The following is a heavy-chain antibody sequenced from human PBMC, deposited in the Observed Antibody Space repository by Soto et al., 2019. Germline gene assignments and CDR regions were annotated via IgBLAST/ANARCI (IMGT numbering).Heavy chain of an antibody. D-gene: IGHD5-18*01. J-gene: IGHJ4*02. V-gene: IGHV3-30-3*01. CDR1: GFTFSSYA. Sequence: GGSLRLSCAASGFTFSSYAVHWVRQAPGKGLEWVAVISYDGSNKYYADSVKGRFTISRDNSKNTLYLQMNSLRAEDTAVYYCARDSSGYSYGFVFDYWGQGTLVTVSS. CDR3: ARDSSGYSYGFVFDY. CDR2: ISYDGSNK.